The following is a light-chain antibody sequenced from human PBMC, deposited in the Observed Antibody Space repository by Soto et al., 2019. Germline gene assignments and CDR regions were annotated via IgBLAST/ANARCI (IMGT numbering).Light chain of an antibody. Sequence: EIVMTQSPATLSVSPGERATLSCRASQSVSSNLAWYQQKPGQAPRLLISDASTRATGIPARFSGSGSGTEFTLTISSLQSEDFAVYYCQQYNNWPWTFGQGTKVDIK. V-gene: IGKV3-15*01. CDR1: QSVSSN. CDR2: DAS. J-gene: IGKJ1*01. CDR3: QQYNNWPWT.